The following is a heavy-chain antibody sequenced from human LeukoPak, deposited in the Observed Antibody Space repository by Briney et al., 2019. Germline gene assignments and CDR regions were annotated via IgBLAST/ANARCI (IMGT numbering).Heavy chain of an antibody. CDR2: IYYSGST. J-gene: IGHJ4*02. CDR1: GGSISSSSYY. V-gene: IGHV4-39*07. Sequence: SSETLSLTCTVSGGSISSSSYYWGWIRQPPGKGLEWIGSIYYSGSTYYNPSLKSRVTISVDTSKNQFSLKLSSVTAADTAVYYCARGGIAVAGSSFDHWGQGTLVTVSS. CDR3: ARGGIAVAGSSFDH. D-gene: IGHD6-19*01.